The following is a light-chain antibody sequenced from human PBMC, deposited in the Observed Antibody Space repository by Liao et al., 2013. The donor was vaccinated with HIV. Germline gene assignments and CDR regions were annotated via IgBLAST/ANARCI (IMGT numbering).Light chain of an antibody. Sequence: SYELTQPPSVSVSPGQTASITCSGDKLGDTYAFWYRQKPGQSPVLIIYQDTKRPSGIPERFSGSNSGNTAALTISGTQPMDEADYYCQAWDSNTAYVFGTGTKVSVL. CDR1: KLGDTY. CDR3: QAWDSNTAYV. CDR2: QDT. J-gene: IGLJ1*01. V-gene: IGLV3-1*01.